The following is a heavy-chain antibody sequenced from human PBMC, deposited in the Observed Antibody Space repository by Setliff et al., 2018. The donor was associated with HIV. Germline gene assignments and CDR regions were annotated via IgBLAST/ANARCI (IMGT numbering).Heavy chain of an antibody. J-gene: IGHJ6*03. Sequence: GGSLRLSCAASGFTFSDYYMSWIRQAQGKGLEWVSYISSSSSYTNYADSVKGRFTISRDNAKNSLYLQMNSLRAEATAVYYCARVYSSSWLAYYYYYYMDVWGKGTTVTVPS. D-gene: IGHD6-13*01. CDR2: ISSSSSYT. CDR1: GFTFSDYY. V-gene: IGHV3-11*05. CDR3: ARVYSSSWLAYYYYYYMDV.